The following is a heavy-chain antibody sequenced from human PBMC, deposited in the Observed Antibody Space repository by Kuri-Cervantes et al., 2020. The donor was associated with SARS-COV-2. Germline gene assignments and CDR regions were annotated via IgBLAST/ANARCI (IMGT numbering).Heavy chain of an antibody. D-gene: IGHD1-26*01. V-gene: IGHV1-2*02. CDR3: ARVAVGATHPNYYMDV. CDR1: GYTFSGYY. Sequence: ASVKVSCKASGYTFSGYYMHWVLQTPGQGLEWMGWINPNNGGTNYAQKFQGRVTMTRDTSISTAYMELSRMRSDDTAVYYCARVAVGATHPNYYMDVWGKGTTATVSS. CDR2: INPNNGGT. J-gene: IGHJ6*03.